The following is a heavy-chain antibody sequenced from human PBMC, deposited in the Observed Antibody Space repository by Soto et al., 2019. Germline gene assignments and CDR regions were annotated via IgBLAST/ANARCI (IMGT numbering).Heavy chain of an antibody. V-gene: IGHV1-58*01. J-gene: IGHJ4*02. D-gene: IGHD6-13*01. CDR3: AAPGSWYDNYIEC. Sequence: SVKVSCKASGFTFTSSAVQWVRQARGQRLEWIGWIVVGTGNTNYAQKFQERVTITREMTTSTEYMELSSLRSEDKAVYYCAAPGSWYDNYIECWGQGTLVTVSS. CDR1: GFTFTSSA. CDR2: IVVGTGNT.